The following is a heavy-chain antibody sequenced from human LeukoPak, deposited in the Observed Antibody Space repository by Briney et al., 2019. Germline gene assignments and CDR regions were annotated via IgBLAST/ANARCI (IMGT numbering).Heavy chain of an antibody. CDR2: IYSGGST. CDR1: GFTVSSNY. Sequence: PGGSLRLSCAASGFTVSSNYMNWVRQAPGKGLEWVSVIYSGGSTYYADSVKGRFTISRDDSKNMLYLQMNSLKTEDTAVFYCTASDTPGVDYWGQGTLLTVSS. D-gene: IGHD5-18*01. CDR3: TASDTPGVDY. J-gene: IGHJ4*02. V-gene: IGHV3-66*01.